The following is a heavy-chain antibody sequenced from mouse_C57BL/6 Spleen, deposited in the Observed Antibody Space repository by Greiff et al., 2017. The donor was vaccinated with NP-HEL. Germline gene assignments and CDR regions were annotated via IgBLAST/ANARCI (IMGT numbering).Heavy chain of an antibody. CDR3: EKWDCGSSYDYFAMDY. Sequence: VKLQESGAELVKPGASVKIFCKASGYAFSSYWMNWVKQRPGKGLEWIGQIYPGDGDTNYNGKFKGKATLTADKSFSTAYMQLSKLNSEDSAVYFSEKWDCGSSYDYFAMDYRGQRTTVTVSS. J-gene: IGHJ4*01. D-gene: IGHD1-1*01. CDR2: IYPGDGDT. CDR1: GYAFSSYW. V-gene: IGHV1-80*01.